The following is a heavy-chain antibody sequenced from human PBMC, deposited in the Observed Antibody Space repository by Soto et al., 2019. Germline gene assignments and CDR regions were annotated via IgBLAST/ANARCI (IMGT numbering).Heavy chain of an antibody. CDR3: ARGTAALAYYCYGMDV. CDR1: GGSFSGYY. J-gene: IGHJ6*02. Sequence: SETLSLTCAVYGGSFSGYYWSWIRQPPGKGLEWIGEINHSGSTNYNPSLKSRVTISVDTSKNQFSLKLSSVTAADTAVYYCARGTAALAYYCYGMDVWGQGTTDIVSS. D-gene: IGHD6-13*01. CDR2: INHSGST. V-gene: IGHV4-34*01.